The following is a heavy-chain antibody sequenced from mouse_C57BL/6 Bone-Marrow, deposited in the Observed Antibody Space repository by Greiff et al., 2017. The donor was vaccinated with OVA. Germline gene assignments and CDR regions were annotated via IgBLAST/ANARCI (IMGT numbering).Heavy chain of an antibody. J-gene: IGHJ1*03. Sequence: QVQLQQPGAELVKPGASVKMSCKASGYTFTSYWITWVKQRPGQGLEWIGDIYPGSGSTNYNEKFKSKATLTVDTSSSTAYMQLSSLTSEDSAVYYCARFPIYYGNYPYFDVWGTGTTVTVSS. D-gene: IGHD2-1*01. V-gene: IGHV1-55*01. CDR2: IYPGSGST. CDR3: ARFPIYYGNYPYFDV. CDR1: GYTFTSYW.